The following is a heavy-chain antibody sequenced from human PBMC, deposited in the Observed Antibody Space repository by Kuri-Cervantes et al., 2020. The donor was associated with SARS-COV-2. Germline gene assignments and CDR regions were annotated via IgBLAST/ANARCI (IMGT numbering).Heavy chain of an antibody. CDR2: IYYSGST. V-gene: IGHV4-59*12. J-gene: IGHJ3*02. CDR3: ARRKLGGAFDI. CDR1: GGSISSYY. Sequence: GSLRLSCTVSGGSISSYYWSWIRQPPGKGLEWIGYIYYSGSTNYNPSLKSQVTISVDTSKNQFSLKLSSVTAADTAVYYCARRKLGGAFDIWGQGTMVTVSS. D-gene: IGHD1-14*01.